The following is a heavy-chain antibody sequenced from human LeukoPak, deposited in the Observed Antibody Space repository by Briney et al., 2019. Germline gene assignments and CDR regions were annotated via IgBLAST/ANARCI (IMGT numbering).Heavy chain of an antibody. Sequence: GGSLRLSCAASGFTFSSYAMSWVRQAPGKGLEWVSTISGSGSSTYYADSVKGRFTISRDNSKNTLYLQMNSLRAEDTAAYYCAKVGTRPQLRDYWGQGTLVTVSS. CDR1: GFTFSSYA. CDR3: AKVGTRPQLRDY. CDR2: ISGSGSST. V-gene: IGHV3-23*01. J-gene: IGHJ4*02. D-gene: IGHD2-2*01.